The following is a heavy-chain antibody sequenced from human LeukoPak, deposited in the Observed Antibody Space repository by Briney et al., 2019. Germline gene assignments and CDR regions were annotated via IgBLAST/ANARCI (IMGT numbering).Heavy chain of an antibody. CDR1: GLTVSSYS. D-gene: IGHD2-15*01. CDR2: ISSSSSTI. CDR3: ARARASGRSGFDY. Sequence: GGSLRLSCVASGLTVSSYSMNWVRQAPGKGLGWVSYISSSSSTIYYADSVKGRFTISRDNAKNSLDLQMNSLRDEDTAVYYCARARASGRSGFDYWGQGTLVTVSS. V-gene: IGHV3-48*02. J-gene: IGHJ4*02.